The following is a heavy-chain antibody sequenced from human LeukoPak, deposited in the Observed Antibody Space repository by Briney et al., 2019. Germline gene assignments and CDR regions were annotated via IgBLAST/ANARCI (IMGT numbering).Heavy chain of an antibody. Sequence: GGSLRLSCAASGFTFSAYWMHWVRQAPGKGLVWVSRVTSDGSSTTYADSVKGRFTISGDNAKNTLYLQMNSLRAEDTAVYYCARDGTAANFDYWGQGTLVTVSS. CDR2: VTSDGSST. D-gene: IGHD6-13*01. V-gene: IGHV3-74*01. CDR3: ARDGTAANFDY. J-gene: IGHJ4*02. CDR1: GFTFSAYW.